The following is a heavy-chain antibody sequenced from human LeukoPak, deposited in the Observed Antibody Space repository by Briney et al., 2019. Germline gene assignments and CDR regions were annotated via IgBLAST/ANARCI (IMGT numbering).Heavy chain of an antibody. CDR2: FDPEDGET. CDR1: GYTLTELS. D-gene: IGHD3-10*01. Sequence: ASVKVSCKVSGYTLTELSMHWVRRAPGKGLEWMGGFDPEDGETIYAQKFQGRVTMTEDTSTDTAYMELSSLRSEDTAVYYCAAHKVRGVLNDYWGQGTLVTVSS. CDR3: AAHKVRGVLNDY. J-gene: IGHJ4*02. V-gene: IGHV1-24*01.